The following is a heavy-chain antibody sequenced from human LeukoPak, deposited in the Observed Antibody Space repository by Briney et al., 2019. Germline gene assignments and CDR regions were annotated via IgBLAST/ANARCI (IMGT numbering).Heavy chain of an antibody. CDR2: IIPIFGTA. D-gene: IGHD6-25*01. J-gene: IGHJ4*02. V-gene: IGHV1-69*05. CDR3: ARDPGIAAALAY. CDR1: GGTFSSYA. Sequence: SVKVSCKASGGTFSSYAISWVRQAPGQGLEWMGRIIPIFGTANYAQKFQGRVTITTDESTSTAYLELSSLRSEDTAVYYCARDPGIAAALAYWGQGTLVTVSS.